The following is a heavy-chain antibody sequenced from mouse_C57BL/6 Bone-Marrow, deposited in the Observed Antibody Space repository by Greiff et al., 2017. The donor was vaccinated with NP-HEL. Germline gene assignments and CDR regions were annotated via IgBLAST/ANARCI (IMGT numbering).Heavy chain of an antibody. CDR1: GFTFTDYY. CDR3: ARYLGSSYVYAMDC. D-gene: IGHD1-1*01. J-gene: IGHJ4*01. Sequence: EVKVVESGGGLVQPGGSLSLSCAASGFTFTDYYMSWVRQPPGKALEWLGFIRNKANGYTTEYSASVKGRFTISRDNSQSIIYLQMNALRAEDSATYYCARYLGSSYVYAMDCWGQGTSVTVSS. V-gene: IGHV7-3*01. CDR2: IRNKANGYTT.